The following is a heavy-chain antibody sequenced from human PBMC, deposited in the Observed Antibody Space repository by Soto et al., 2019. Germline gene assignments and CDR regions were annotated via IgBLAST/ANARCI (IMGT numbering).Heavy chain of an antibody. D-gene: IGHD5-12*01. CDR2: IYHSGST. J-gene: IGHJ3*02. Sequence: PSETLSLTCAVSGGSISSVGYSWSWIRQPPGKGLEWIGYIYHSGSTYYNPSLKSRVTISVDRSKNQFSLKLSSVTAADTAVYYCARFPRRDGYNFNLDAFDIWGQGTMVTVSS. CDR1: GGSISSVGYS. V-gene: IGHV4-30-2*01. CDR3: ARFPRRDGYNFNLDAFDI.